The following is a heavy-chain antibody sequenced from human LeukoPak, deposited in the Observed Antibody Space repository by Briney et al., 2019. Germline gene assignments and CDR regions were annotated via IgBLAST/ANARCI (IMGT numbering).Heavy chain of an antibody. J-gene: IGHJ4*02. CDR2: FDPEDGET. D-gene: IGHD2-15*01. Sequence: ASVKVSCKVSGYTLTELSMHWVRQAPGKGLEWMGGFDPEDGETIYAQKFQGRVTMTEDTSKGTAYMELSSLRSEDTAVYYCATDPVGYCGSDSCYSVDYWGQGTLVTVSS. CDR1: GYTLTELS. V-gene: IGHV1-24*01. CDR3: ATDPVGYCGSDSCYSVDY.